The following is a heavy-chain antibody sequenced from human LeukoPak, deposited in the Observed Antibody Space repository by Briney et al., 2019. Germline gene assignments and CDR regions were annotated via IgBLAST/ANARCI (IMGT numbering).Heavy chain of an antibody. CDR1: GYTFTSYG. V-gene: IGHV1-18*01. Sequence: ASVKVSCKASGYTFTSYGISWVRQAPGQGLEWMGWISAYNGNTNYAQKLQGRVTMTTDTSTSTAYMELRSLRSDDTAVYYCARDPRLDYYDSRMNWFDPWGQETLVTVSS. J-gene: IGHJ5*02. CDR3: ARDPRLDYYDSRMNWFDP. CDR2: ISAYNGNT. D-gene: IGHD3-22*01.